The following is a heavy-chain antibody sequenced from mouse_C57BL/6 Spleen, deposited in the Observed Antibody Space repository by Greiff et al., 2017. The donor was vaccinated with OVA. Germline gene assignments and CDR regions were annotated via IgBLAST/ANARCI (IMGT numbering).Heavy chain of an antibody. D-gene: IGHD2-14*01. CDR1: GYTFTDYE. V-gene: IGHV1-15*01. Sequence: QVQLQQSGAELVRPGASVTLSCKASGYTFTDYEMPWVKQTPVHGLEWIGAIDPATGGTAYNQKFKGKAILTADKSSSTAYMELRSLTSEDSAVYYCTPGYSYWGQGTLVTVSA. CDR3: TPGYSY. J-gene: IGHJ3*01. CDR2: IDPATGGT.